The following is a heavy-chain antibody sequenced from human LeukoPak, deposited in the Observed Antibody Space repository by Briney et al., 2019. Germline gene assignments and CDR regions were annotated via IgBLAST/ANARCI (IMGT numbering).Heavy chain of an antibody. J-gene: IGHJ3*01. CDR2: INHSGST. CDR1: GGSFSGYY. Sequence: KSSETLSLTCAVYGGSFSGYYWSWIRQPPGKGLEWIGEINHSGSTNYNPSLKSRVTISLDTSKNQFSLKVTSVTAADTAVYYCARDLDSEEAFDVWGQGTMVAVSS. D-gene: IGHD5-18*01. CDR3: ARDLDSEEAFDV. V-gene: IGHV4-34*01.